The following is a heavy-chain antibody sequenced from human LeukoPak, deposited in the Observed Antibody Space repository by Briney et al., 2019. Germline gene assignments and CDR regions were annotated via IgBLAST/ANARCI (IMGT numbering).Heavy chain of an antibody. Sequence: GGSLRLSCAASGFTFSSYAMSWVSQAPGKGLEWVSAISGSGGSTYYADSVKGRFTISRHNSKNTLYLQMNSLRAEDTAVYYCAREKLYGRGYYFDYWGQGTLVTVSS. D-gene: IGHD2-8*01. CDR1: GFTFSSYA. J-gene: IGHJ4*02. V-gene: IGHV3-23*01. CDR3: AREKLYGRGYYFDY. CDR2: ISGSGGST.